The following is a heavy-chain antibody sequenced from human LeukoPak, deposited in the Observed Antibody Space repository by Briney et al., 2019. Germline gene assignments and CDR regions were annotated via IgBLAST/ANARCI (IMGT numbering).Heavy chain of an antibody. CDR2: IKQDGSEK. J-gene: IGHJ4*02. CDR3: ARGMSTVYYYFDY. D-gene: IGHD3-10*01. CDR1: GFTFSSYW. V-gene: IGHV3-7*01. Sequence: GGSLRLSCAASGFTFSSYWMSWVRQARGKGLEWVANIKQDGSEKYYVDSVKGRFTISRDNAKNSLYLQMNSLRAEDTAVYYCARGMSTVYYYFDYWGQGTLVTVSS.